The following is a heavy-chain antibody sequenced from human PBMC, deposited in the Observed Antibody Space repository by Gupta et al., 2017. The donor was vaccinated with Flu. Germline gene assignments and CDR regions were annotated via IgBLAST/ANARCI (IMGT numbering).Heavy chain of an antibody. CDR1: GFTFSSYW. CDR3: ARCGASLTTPSFDY. Sequence: EVQLVESGGGLVQPGGSLRLSCAASGFTFSSYWMSWVRQAPGKGLEWVANIKQDGSEKYYVDSVKGRFTISRDNAKNSLYLQMNSLRAEDTAVYYCARCGASLTTPSFDYWGQGTLVTVSS. CDR2: IKQDGSEK. V-gene: IGHV3-7*01. J-gene: IGHJ4*02. D-gene: IGHD4-11*01.